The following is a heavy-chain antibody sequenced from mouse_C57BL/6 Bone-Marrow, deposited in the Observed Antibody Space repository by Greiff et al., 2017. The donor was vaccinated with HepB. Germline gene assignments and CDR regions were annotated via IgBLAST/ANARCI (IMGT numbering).Heavy chain of an antibody. Sequence: VKLMESGAELARPGASVKLSCKASGYTFTSYGISWVKQRTGQGLEWIGEIYPRSGNTYYNEKFKGKATLTADKSSSTAYMELRSLTSEDSAVYFCARCPWDGGYFDVWGTGTTVTVSS. CDR2: IYPRSGNT. J-gene: IGHJ1*03. D-gene: IGHD4-1*01. V-gene: IGHV1-81*01. CDR1: GYTFTSYG. CDR3: ARCPWDGGYFDV.